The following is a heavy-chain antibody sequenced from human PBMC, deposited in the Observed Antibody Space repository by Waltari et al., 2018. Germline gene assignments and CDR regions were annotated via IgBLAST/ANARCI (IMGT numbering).Heavy chain of an antibody. J-gene: IGHJ4*02. V-gene: IGHV3-7*04. Sequence: EVQLVESGGGLVQPGGSLRLSCAASGFTFSSYWMSWVRQAPGKGPEGVANIKQDGSDKYYVDSVKGRFTISRDNAKNSLYLQMNSLRAEDTAVYYCARGGWELLNPFDYWGQGTLVTVSS. CDR1: GFTFSSYW. D-gene: IGHD1-26*01. CDR2: IKQDGSDK. CDR3: ARGGWELLNPFDY.